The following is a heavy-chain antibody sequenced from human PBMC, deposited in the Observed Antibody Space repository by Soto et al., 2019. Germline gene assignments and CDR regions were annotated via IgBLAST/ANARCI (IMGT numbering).Heavy chain of an antibody. CDR2: ISYDGNSE. CDR3: ARDGYSGRSDGFDI. CDR1: GFTFGAYT. J-gene: IGHJ3*02. Sequence: GSLRLSCAASGFTFGAYTMHWVRQAPGKGLEWVAAISYDGNSERYTDPVKGRFTVSRDNPSDTLYLQMNSLRVEDTAVYYCARDGYSGRSDGFDIWGQGTMVTVSS. V-gene: IGHV3-30*14. D-gene: IGHD5-12*01.